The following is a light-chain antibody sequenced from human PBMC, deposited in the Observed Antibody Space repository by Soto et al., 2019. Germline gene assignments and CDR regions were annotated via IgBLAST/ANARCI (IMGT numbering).Light chain of an antibody. CDR1: QSVSRS. V-gene: IGKV1-39*01. J-gene: IGKJ1*01. CDR3: KQNAKTPPWT. CDR2: AAS. Sequence: QLTQSPSSLSASVGDRVIITCRASQSVSRSLNWYQQKPGQPPKLLLYAASTLHSGVPSRFSGSGSGTEFTLTISSLQSEDFATYYCKQNAKTPPWTLGQGTKVEVK.